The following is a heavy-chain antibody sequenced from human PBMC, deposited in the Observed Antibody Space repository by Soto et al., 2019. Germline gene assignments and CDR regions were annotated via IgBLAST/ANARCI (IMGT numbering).Heavy chain of an antibody. J-gene: IGHJ4*02. Sequence: PSETLSLTCTVSGDSISSSTYYWGWIRQPPGKGLEWIGSIFYSGSTYYSGSPYYNPSLKSRVTMSVDTSKNQFSLRLSSVTAADTAVYYCARITGARIPDYWGPGTLFTVSS. D-gene: IGHD1-20*01. CDR2: IFYSGSTYYSGSP. CDR3: ARITGARIPDY. CDR1: GDSISSSTYY. V-gene: IGHV4-39*01.